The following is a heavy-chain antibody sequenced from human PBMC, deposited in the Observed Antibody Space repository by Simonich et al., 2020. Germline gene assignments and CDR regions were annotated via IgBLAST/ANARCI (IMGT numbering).Heavy chain of an antibody. Sequence: QVQLVQSGAEVKKPGASVKVSCKASGYTFTGYYMHWVRQAPGQGLEWMGWINPNSGGTNDAQKCQGRVTMTRDTSISTAYMELSRLRSDDTAVYYCARNGLVGILKAFDIWGQGTMVTVSS. CDR3: ARNGLVGILKAFDI. CDR1: GYTFTGYY. V-gene: IGHV1-2*02. D-gene: IGHD2-21*01. CDR2: INPNSGGT. J-gene: IGHJ3*02.